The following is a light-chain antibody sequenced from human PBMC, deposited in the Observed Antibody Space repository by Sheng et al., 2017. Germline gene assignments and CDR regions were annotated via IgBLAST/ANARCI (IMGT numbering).Light chain of an antibody. CDR3: QQCHYIPPT. J-gene: IGKJ1*01. CDR2: AVS. Sequence: DIQMTQSPSSLSASVGDRVTFTCRSSQAINKSLLWYQQKLGADPKLLVYAVSKLETGVPSRFVGSGSATEFTLTITSLQPEDFATYYCQQCHYIPPTFGHGTKLDIK. V-gene: IGKV1-NL1*01. CDR1: QAINKS.